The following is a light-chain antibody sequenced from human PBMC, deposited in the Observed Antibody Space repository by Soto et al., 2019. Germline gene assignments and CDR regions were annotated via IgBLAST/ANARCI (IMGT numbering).Light chain of an antibody. CDR1: QSVSSSF. CDR2: GAS. Sequence: EIVLTQSPGTLSLSPGERATLSCRASQSVSSSFLAWYQQKPGQAPRLLINGASTRATGVPARFSGWGSGTDFTLTISSLEPEDFAVYYCQQRSNWPPITFGPGTKVDIK. CDR3: QQRSNWPPIT. V-gene: IGKV3D-20*02. J-gene: IGKJ3*01.